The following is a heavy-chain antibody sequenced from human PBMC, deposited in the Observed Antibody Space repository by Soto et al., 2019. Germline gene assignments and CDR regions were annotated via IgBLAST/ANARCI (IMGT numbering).Heavy chain of an antibody. CDR1: GFTFNTFA. CDR3: ARDRGGALDS. D-gene: IGHD2-15*01. CDR2: LSGSGSIS. V-gene: IGHV3-23*01. Sequence: EVLLLESGGGLVQPGGSLRLSCVVSGFTFNTFAMTWVRQAPGKGLEWVSALSGSGSISYYADSVKGRFTISRDNSKNTLYLQMNNLRVDETAVYFCARDRGGALDSWGQGTLVTVSS. J-gene: IGHJ4*02.